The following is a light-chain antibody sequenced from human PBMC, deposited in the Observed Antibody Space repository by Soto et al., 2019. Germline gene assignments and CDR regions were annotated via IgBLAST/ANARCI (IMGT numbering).Light chain of an antibody. Sequence: DIQMTQAASSLSASVGDSVTITCQASQDIKNYVNWYQQKPGKAPKLLIYDASKLETGVPSRFSGSGSGTTFTFTITSLQAEDFATYYCQQYDNLPPNTFGQGTRLEIK. V-gene: IGKV1-33*01. J-gene: IGKJ2*01. CDR1: QDIKNY. CDR2: DAS. CDR3: QQYDNLPPNT.